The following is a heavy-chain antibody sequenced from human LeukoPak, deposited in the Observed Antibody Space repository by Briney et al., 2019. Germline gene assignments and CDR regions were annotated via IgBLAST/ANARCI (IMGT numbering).Heavy chain of an antibody. J-gene: IGHJ3*01. V-gene: IGHV3-21*01. Sequence: GGSLRLSCAASGFTFSSYSMNWVRQAPGKGLEWVSFISSSSSYIYYADSVKGRFTISRDNAKNSLYLQMNSPRAEDTAVYYCARDGLVGTILDTFDLWGQGTMVTVSS. CDR1: GFTFSSYS. CDR2: ISSSSSYI. CDR3: ARDGLVGTILDTFDL. D-gene: IGHD1-26*01.